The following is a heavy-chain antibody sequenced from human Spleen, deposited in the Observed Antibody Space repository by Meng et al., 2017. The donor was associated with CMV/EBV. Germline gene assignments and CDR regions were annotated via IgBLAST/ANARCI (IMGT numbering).Heavy chain of an antibody. D-gene: IGHD1-26*01. CDR2: ISSSSSYI. V-gene: IGHV3-21*01. J-gene: IGHJ3*02. CDR3: AKNIGSYYSDAFDI. CDR1: GFTFSSYS. Sequence: GGSLRLSCAASGFTFSSYSMNWVRQAPGKGLEWVSSISSSSSYIYYADSVKGRFTISRDNAKDSLYLQVNSLRAEDTAVYYCAKNIGSYYSDAFDIWGQGTMVTVSS.